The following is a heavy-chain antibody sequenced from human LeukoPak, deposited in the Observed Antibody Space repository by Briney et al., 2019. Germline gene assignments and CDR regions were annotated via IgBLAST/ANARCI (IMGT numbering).Heavy chain of an antibody. CDR3: ARHGKNYYDASGGRDY. CDR1: GYTFTTYW. Sequence: ESLKISCKASGYTFTTYWIGWVRQMPGEGLEWMGIIYPGDSDTRYSPSFQGQVTFSVDKSFRTAYLQWSSLKASDTAMYYCARHGKNYYDASGGRDYWGQGTLVTVSS. D-gene: IGHD3-22*01. J-gene: IGHJ4*02. V-gene: IGHV5-51*01. CDR2: IYPGDSDT.